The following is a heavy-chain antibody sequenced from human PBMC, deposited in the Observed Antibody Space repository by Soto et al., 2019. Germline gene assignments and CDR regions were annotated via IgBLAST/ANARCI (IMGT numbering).Heavy chain of an antibody. J-gene: IGHJ4*02. CDR3: ARDPSSIAVAGYFDY. CDR1: GYTFTSYG. D-gene: IGHD6-19*01. V-gene: IGHV1-18*03. CDR2: ISAYNGNT. Sequence: ASVKVSCKASGYTFTSYGISWVRQAPGQGLEWMGWISAYNGNTNYAQKLQGRVTMTTDTFTSTAYMKLRSLSSDDMAVYYCARDPSSIAVAGYFDYWGQGTLVTVSS.